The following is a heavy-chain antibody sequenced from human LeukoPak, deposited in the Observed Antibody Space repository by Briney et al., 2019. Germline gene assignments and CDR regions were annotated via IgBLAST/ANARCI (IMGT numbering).Heavy chain of an antibody. V-gene: IGHV3-74*01. D-gene: IGHD5-18*01. CDR3: ARGGSDTAMAHDY. CDR1: GFTFSNHW. CDR2: INRDGGRT. Sequence: GGSLRLSCTASGFTFSNHWMHWVRQAPGKGLMWVSRINRDGGRTDYADSVKGRFTISRDDAKNTLYLQVNSLRVEDTAVYFCARGGSDTAMAHDYWGQGTLVTVSS. J-gene: IGHJ4*02.